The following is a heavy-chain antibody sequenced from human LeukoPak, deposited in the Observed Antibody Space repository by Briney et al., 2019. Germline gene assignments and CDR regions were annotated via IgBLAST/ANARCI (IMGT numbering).Heavy chain of an antibody. CDR3: ARSGTPLHHDFDY. CDR1: GFTFSSYA. J-gene: IGHJ4*02. CDR2: ISYDGSNK. D-gene: IGHD1-1*01. V-gene: IGHV3-30*01. Sequence: HPGRSLRLSCAASGFTFSSYAMHWVRQAPGKGLEWVAVISYDGSNKYYADSVKGRFTISRDNSKNTLYLQMNSLRAEDTAVYYCARSGTPLHHDFDYWGQGTLVTVSS.